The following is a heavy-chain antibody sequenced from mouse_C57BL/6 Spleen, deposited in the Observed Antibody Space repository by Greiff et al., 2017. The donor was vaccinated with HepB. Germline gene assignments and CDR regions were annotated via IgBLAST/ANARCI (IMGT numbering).Heavy chain of an antibody. CDR2: IYPSDSET. V-gene: IGHV1-61*01. CDR1: GYTFTSYW. Sequence: VQLQQPGAELVRPGSSVKLSCKASGYTFTSYWMDWVKQRPGQGLEWIGNIYPSDSETHYNQKFKDKATLTVDKSSSTAYMQLSSLTSEDSAVYYCARGGGYWYFDVWGTGTTVTVSS. J-gene: IGHJ1*03. CDR3: ARGGGYWYFDV.